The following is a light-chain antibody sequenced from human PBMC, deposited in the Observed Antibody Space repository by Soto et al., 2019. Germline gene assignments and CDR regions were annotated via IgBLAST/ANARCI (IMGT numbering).Light chain of an antibody. Sequence: EIVLTQSPGTLSLSPGERATISCRASQRVSSSYLAWYQQKPGQAPWLLIYGASSRATGIPDRFSGSGSGTDFSLTISRLEPEDFAVYYCQQYGSSPRTFGQGTMVEIK. J-gene: IGKJ1*01. CDR3: QQYGSSPRT. CDR1: QRVSSSY. V-gene: IGKV3-20*01. CDR2: GAS.